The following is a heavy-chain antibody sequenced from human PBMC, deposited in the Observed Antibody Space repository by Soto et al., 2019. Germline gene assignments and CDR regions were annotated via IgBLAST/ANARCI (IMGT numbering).Heavy chain of an antibody. J-gene: IGHJ4*02. CDR3: ARDSGYCSGGSCQIEGPIDD. CDR2: IIPIIGIA. V-gene: IGHV1-69*08. D-gene: IGHD2-15*01. CDR1: GGSFSSYT. Sequence: QVQLVQSGAEVKKPGSSVKVSCKASGGSFSSYTISWVRQAPGQGLEWMGRIIPIIGIANYAQKFQGRVTIIADKSTSTAYMELSSLRSEDTAVYYCARDSGYCSGGSCQIEGPIDDWGQGPLVTVSS.